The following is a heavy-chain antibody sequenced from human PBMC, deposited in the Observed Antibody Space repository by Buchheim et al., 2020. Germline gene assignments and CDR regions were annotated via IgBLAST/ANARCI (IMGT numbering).Heavy chain of an antibody. D-gene: IGHD2-2*02. J-gene: IGHJ6*02. Sequence: EVQLVESGGGLVQPGGSLRLSCAASGFTFSSYSMNWVRQAPGKGLEWVSYISSSSSTIYYAYSVKGRFTISRDNAKYSLYLQMNSLRDEDTAVYSCAAFGYCSSTSCNTRNNYYYGMDVWGQGTT. CDR1: GFTFSSYS. CDR3: AAFGYCSSTSCNTRNNYYYGMDV. V-gene: IGHV3-48*02. CDR2: ISSSSSTI.